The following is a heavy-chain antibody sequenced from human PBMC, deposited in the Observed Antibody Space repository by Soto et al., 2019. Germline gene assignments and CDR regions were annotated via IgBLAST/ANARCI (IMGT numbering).Heavy chain of an antibody. CDR2: ISPYSGYT. D-gene: IGHD2-2*01. CDR3: AREASVLIPAAQPSRFHS. V-gene: IGHV1-18*01. J-gene: IGHJ4*02. Sequence: GASVKVSCKGFGYSFMKYGINWVRQAPGQGLEWVGWISPYSGYTHSAQKFHGRLTLTTDTAASTAYMELRILRSADTALYYCAREASVLIPAAQPSRFHSWGQGTLVTVSS. CDR1: GYSFMKYG.